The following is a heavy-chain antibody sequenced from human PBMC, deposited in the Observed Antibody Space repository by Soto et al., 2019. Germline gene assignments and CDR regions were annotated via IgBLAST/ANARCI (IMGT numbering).Heavy chain of an antibody. CDR1: VYSFTSYW. Sequence: PGQSLKISCKVSVYSFTSYWIGWVRQMPGKGLEWMGIIYPGDSDTRYSPSFQGQVTISADKSISTAYLQWSSLKASDTAMYYCARVATGPEGYFDYWGQGTLVTVSS. J-gene: IGHJ4*02. V-gene: IGHV5-51*01. CDR2: IYPGDSDT. D-gene: IGHD4-17*01. CDR3: ARVATGPEGYFDY.